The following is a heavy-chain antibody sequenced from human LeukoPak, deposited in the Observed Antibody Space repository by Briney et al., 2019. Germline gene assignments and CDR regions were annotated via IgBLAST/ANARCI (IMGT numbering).Heavy chain of an antibody. J-gene: IGHJ4*02. CDR2: ISYDGSNK. D-gene: IGHD1-26*01. CDR3: ARERKVGATDFDY. CDR1: GFTFSSYA. Sequence: PGGSLRLSCAASGFTFSSYAMHWVRQAPGKGLEWVAVISYDGSNKYYADSVKGRFTISRDNSKNTLYLQMNSLRAEDTSVYYCARERKVGATDFDYWGQGTLVTVSS. V-gene: IGHV3-30-3*01.